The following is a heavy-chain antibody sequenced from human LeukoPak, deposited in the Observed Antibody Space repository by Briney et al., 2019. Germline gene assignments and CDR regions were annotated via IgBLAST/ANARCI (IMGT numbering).Heavy chain of an antibody. CDR3: ARSWAGMYYPFYYFDY. CDR2: INHRGTT. J-gene: IGHJ4*02. D-gene: IGHD1-26*01. Sequence: LRLSCAASGFTLSDHYIDWVRQAPGKGLEWIAEINHRGTTHYNPSLKSRVNISADTSKNQFSLHLDSVTAADTAVYYCARSWAGMYYPFYYFDYWGQGTLVSVSS. CDR1: GFTLSDHY. V-gene: IGHV4-34*08.